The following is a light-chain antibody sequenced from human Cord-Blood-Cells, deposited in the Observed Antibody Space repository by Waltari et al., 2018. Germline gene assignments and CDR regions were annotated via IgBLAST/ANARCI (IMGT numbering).Light chain of an antibody. J-gene: IGLJ3*02. V-gene: IGLV2-14*01. CDR1: SSDVGGYKY. CDR3: SSYTSSSTWV. Sequence: QSALTQPASVSGSPGQSITISRTGTSSDVGGYKYVSWYQQHPGKAPKLMIYDVSNRPSGVSNRFSGSKSGNTASLTISGLQAEDEADYYCSSYTSSSTWVFGGGTKLTVL. CDR2: DVS.